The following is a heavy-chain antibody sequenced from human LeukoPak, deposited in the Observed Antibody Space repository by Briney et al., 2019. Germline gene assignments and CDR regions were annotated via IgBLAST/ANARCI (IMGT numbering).Heavy chain of an antibody. D-gene: IGHD3-9*01. Sequence: ASVKVSCKASGYTFTDYYIHWVRQAPGQGLEWMGWISPPSGGSNSAQKFQGRVTLTTDTSISTAFLELSSLRFDDTAFYYCARVPTQFYDASTGYYIGAFDVWGQGTVVTVSS. V-gene: IGHV1-2*02. CDR2: ISPPSGGS. CDR3: ARVPTQFYDASTGYYIGAFDV. CDR1: GYTFTDYY. J-gene: IGHJ3*01.